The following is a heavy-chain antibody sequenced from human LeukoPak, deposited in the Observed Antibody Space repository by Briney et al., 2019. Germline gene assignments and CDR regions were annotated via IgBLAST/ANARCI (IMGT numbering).Heavy chain of an antibody. V-gene: IGHV4-61*02. CDR2: ISSSRST. CDR3: ARTYYGSGSLYYYYYYMDV. CDR1: GDSISSGDYY. J-gene: IGHJ6*03. D-gene: IGHD3-10*01. Sequence: SETLSLTCTVSGDSISSGDYYWSWIRQPAGKGLEWIGRISSSRSTNYNPSLKSRVTISVDTSKNQFSLKLSSVTAADAAVYYCARTYYGSGSLYYYYYYMDVWGKGTTVTVSS.